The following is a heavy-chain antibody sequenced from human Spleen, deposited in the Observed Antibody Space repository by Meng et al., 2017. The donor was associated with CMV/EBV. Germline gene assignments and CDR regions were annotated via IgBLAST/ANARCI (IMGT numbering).Heavy chain of an antibody. J-gene: IGHJ4*02. CDR2: ISSSSSYI. Sequence: LSLTCAASGFTFSSYSMNWVRQAPGKGLEWVSSISSSSSYIYYADSVKGRFTISRDNAKNSLYLQMNSLRAEDTAVYYCARDRVTMVRGVISLWGQGTLVTVSS. V-gene: IGHV3-21*01. D-gene: IGHD3-10*01. CDR1: GFTFSSYS. CDR3: ARDRVTMVRGVISL.